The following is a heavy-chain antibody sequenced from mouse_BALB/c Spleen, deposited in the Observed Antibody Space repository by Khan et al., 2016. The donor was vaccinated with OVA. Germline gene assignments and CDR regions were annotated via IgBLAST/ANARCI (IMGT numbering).Heavy chain of an antibody. D-gene: IGHD1-1*02. V-gene: IGHV5-9*03. J-gene: IGHJ3*01. CDR3: ASSNYGPFAY. Sequence: EVELVESGGGLVKPGGSLKLSCAASGFTFSSFTMSWVRQTPEKRLEWVASISSGGDNTYYPDSVKGRFTISRDNAKNNLYLQMSSLRSEDTALYYCASSNYGPFAYWGQGTLVTVSA. CDR2: ISSGGDNT. CDR1: GFTFSSFT.